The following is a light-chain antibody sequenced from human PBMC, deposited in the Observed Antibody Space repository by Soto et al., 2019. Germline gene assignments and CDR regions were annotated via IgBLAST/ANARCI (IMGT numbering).Light chain of an antibody. CDR1: QSVSSSY. V-gene: IGKV3-20*01. J-gene: IGKJ5*01. CDR2: GAS. CDR3: QQYGSSLIT. Sequence: EIVLTQSPGTLSLSPGERATLSCRASQSVSSSYLAWYQQQPGQAPRLLIYGASSRATGIPDRFSGSGSGTDFTLTISRLEPEDFAVYYCQQYGSSLITFGQGTRLENK.